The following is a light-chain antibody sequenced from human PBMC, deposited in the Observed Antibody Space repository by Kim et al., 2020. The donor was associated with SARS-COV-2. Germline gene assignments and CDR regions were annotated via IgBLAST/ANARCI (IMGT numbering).Light chain of an antibody. J-gene: IGLJ2*01. CDR2: GDT. Sequence: VTISCTWSSTNIGAGYDVHWYQQLPGTAPKLLIYGDTNRPSGVPDRLSGSKSGTSASLAITGLQAEDEADYYCQSYDSSLSAVVFGGGTKVTVL. CDR3: QSYDSSLSAVV. CDR1: STNIGAGYD. V-gene: IGLV1-40*01.